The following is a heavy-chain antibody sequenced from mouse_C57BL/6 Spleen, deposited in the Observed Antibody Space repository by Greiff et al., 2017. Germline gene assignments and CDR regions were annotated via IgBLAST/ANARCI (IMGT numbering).Heavy chain of an antibody. V-gene: IGHV1-69*01. J-gene: IGHJ4*01. D-gene: IGHD2-5*01. CDR2: IDPSDSYT. Sequence: QVQLQQSGAELVMPGASVKLSCKASGYTFTSYWMHWVKQRPGQGLEWIGEIDPSDSYTNYNQKFKGKSTLTVDKSSSTAYMQLSSLTSEDSAVYYCARGDYSNAMDYWGQGTSVTVSS. CDR3: ARGDYSNAMDY. CDR1: GYTFTSYW.